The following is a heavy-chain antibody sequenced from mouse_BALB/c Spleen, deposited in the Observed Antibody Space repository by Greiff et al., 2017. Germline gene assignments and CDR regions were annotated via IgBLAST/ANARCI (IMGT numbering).Heavy chain of an antibody. D-gene: IGHD2-1*01. CDR1: GFSLTSYG. V-gene: IGHV2-2*02. CDR3: ARFGNYGWYFDV. Sequence: VQLQQSGPGLVQPSQSLSITCTVSGFSLTSYGVHWVRQSPGKGLEWLGVIWSGGSTDYNAAFISRLSISKDNSKSQVFFKMNSLQANDTAIYYCARFGNYGWYFDVWGAGTTVTVSS. J-gene: IGHJ1*01. CDR2: IWSGGST.